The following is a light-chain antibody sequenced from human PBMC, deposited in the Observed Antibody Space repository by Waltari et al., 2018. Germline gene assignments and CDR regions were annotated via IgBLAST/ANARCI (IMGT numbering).Light chain of an antibody. CDR2: DAS. V-gene: IGKV3-11*01. J-gene: IGKJ4*01. CDR3: QQRSNWPRLT. CDR1: QRVSSY. Sequence: EIVLTQSPATLSLSPGERATRSCRASQRVSSYLAWYQQKPGQAPRLLIYDASNRATGIPARFSGSGSGTDFTLTISSLEPEDFAVYYCQQRSNWPRLTFGGGTKVEIK.